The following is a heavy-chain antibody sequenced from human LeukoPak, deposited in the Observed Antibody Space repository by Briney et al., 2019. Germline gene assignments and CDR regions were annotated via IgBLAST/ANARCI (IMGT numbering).Heavy chain of an antibody. D-gene: IGHD1-26*01. CDR3: AREIKWELRNWFDP. Sequence: SETLSLTCTVSGDSISSNYWSWIRQPPGKGPEWIGYIYYTGSTNYNPSLKSRVTISVDTSKNQFSLKLSSVTAADTAVYYCAREIKWELRNWFDPWGQGTLVTVSS. CDR2: IYYTGST. V-gene: IGHV4-59*01. J-gene: IGHJ5*02. CDR1: GDSISSNY.